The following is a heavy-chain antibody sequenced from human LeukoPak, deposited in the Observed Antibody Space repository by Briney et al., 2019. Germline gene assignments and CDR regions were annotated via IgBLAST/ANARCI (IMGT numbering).Heavy chain of an antibody. CDR2: ISAYNGNT. Sequence: ASVKVSCKASGYTFISYGISWVRQAPGQGLEWMGWISAYNGNTNYAQKLQGRVTMTTDTSTSTAYMELRSLRSDDTAVYYCARALGRFGELLYDYWGQGTLVTVSS. CDR3: ARALGRFGELLYDY. V-gene: IGHV1-18*01. D-gene: IGHD3-10*01. J-gene: IGHJ4*02. CDR1: GYTFISYG.